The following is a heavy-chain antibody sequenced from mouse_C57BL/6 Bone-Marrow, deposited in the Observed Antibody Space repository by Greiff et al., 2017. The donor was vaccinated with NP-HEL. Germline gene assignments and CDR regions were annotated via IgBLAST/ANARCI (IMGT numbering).Heavy chain of an antibody. CDR3: ARGATVVAYYYAMDY. Sequence: VQLQESGPELVKPGASVKLSCKASGYTFTSYDINWVKQRPGQGLEWIGWIYPRDGSTKYNEKFKGQATLTVDTSSSTAYMELHSLTSEDSAVYFCARGATVVAYYYAMDYWGQGTSVTVSS. CDR2: IYPRDGST. V-gene: IGHV1-85*01. CDR1: GYTFTSYD. D-gene: IGHD1-1*01. J-gene: IGHJ4*01.